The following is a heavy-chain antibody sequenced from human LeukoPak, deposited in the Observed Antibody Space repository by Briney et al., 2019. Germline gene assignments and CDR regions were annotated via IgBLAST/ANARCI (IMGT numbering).Heavy chain of an antibody. CDR1: GGSISSYY. V-gene: IGHV4-4*07. J-gene: IGHJ5*02. CDR3: AGAAHDILTGYQDNWFDP. D-gene: IGHD3-9*01. CDR2: IYTSGST. Sequence: PSETLSLTCTVSGGSISSYYWIWIRQPAGKGLEWIGRIYTSGSTNYNPSLKSRVTMSVDTSKNQFSLKLSSVTAADTAVYYCAGAAHDILTGYQDNWFDPWGQGTLVTVSS.